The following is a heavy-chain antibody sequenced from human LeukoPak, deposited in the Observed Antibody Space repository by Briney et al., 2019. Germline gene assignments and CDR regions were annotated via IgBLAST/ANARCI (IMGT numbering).Heavy chain of an antibody. Sequence: GASVKVSCKVSGYTLTELSMHWVRQAPGKGLEWMGGFDPEDGETIYAQKFQGRVTMTEDTSTDTAYMELSSLRSEDTAVYYCAAVAARPREVSYNWFDPWGQGTLVTVPS. CDR2: FDPEDGET. J-gene: IGHJ5*02. CDR1: GYTLTELS. CDR3: AAVAARPREVSYNWFDP. D-gene: IGHD6-6*01. V-gene: IGHV1-24*01.